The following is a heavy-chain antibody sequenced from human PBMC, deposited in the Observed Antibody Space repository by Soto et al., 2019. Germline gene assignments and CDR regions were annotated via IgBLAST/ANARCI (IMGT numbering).Heavy chain of an antibody. J-gene: IGHJ4*02. CDR1: GFSLSTSGVG. CDR3: AHNGVRKFGEFSSRRFDF. V-gene: IGHV2-5*02. D-gene: IGHD3-10*01. Sequence: QITLKESGPTLVKPTQTLTLTCTFSGFSLSTSGVGVGWIRQPPGKALELIALIYWDDDKRYSTSLKSRITIKQDTYKNQVVLTMNNMDPMDTATYYCAHNGVRKFGEFSSRRFDFWGQGTLVTVSS. CDR2: IYWDDDK.